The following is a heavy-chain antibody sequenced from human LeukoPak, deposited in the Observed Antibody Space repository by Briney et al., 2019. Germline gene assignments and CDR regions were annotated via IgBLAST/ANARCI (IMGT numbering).Heavy chain of an antibody. V-gene: IGHV3-30*18. CDR1: GFTFSSYG. CDR2: ISYDGSNK. D-gene: IGHD2-2*01. J-gene: IGHJ4*02. CDR3: AKDSSPSLLDY. Sequence: LRLSCAASGFTFSSYGMHWVRQAPGKGLEWVAVISYDGSNKYYADSVKGRFTISRDNSKNTLYLQMNSLRAEDTAVYYCAKDSSPSLLDYWGQGTLVTVSS.